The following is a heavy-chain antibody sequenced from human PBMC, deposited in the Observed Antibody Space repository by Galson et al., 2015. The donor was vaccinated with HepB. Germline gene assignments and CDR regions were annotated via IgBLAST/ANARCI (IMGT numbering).Heavy chain of an antibody. D-gene: IGHD2-15*01. V-gene: IGHV7-4-1*02. CDR3: ARDKSFGGADY. CDR2: INTNTGNP. J-gene: IGHJ4*02. Sequence: SVKVSCKASGYTFTSYAMNWVRQAPGQGLEWMGWINTNTGNPTYAQSFTGRVVFSLDTSVSTAYLQISSLKAEDTAVYYCARDKSFGGADYWGQGTLVTVSS. CDR1: GYTFTSYA.